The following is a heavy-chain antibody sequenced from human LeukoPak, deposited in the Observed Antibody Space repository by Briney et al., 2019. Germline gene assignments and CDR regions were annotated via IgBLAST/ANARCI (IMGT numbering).Heavy chain of an antibody. J-gene: IGHJ6*03. CDR2: IRYDGTNE. CDR1: GFTLNNYG. Sequence: GGSLRLSCAASGFTLNNYGIHWVRQAPGKGLEWVAFIRYDGTNEYYADSVKGRFTISRDNSKNTLYLQMNSLRAEDTAVYYCARAGGSYFYYYYYMDVWGKGTTVTVSS. D-gene: IGHD1-26*01. V-gene: IGHV3-30*02. CDR3: ARAGGSYFYYYYYMDV.